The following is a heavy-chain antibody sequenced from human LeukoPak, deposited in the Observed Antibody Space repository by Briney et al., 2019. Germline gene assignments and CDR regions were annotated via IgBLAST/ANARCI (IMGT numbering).Heavy chain of an antibody. J-gene: IGHJ4*02. V-gene: IGHV4-39*01. Sequence: PSETLSLTCTVDAGSISSSSYYWGWIRQPPGKGLEWTGSIYYSGSTYYNPSLKSRVTISVDRSKNQFSLKLSSVTAADTAVYYCASDLGSYYYDSSGYPFDYWGQGTLVTVSS. CDR3: ASDLGSYYYDSSGYPFDY. CDR2: IYYSGST. D-gene: IGHD3-22*01. CDR1: AGSISSSSYY.